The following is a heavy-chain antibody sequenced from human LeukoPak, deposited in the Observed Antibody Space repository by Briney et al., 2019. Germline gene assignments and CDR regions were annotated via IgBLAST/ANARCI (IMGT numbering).Heavy chain of an antibody. CDR2: IYTSGST. CDR3: ASRTIAAAGLDY. D-gene: IGHD6-13*01. Sequence: PSETLSLTCTVSGGSISSGSYYWSWIRQPAGKGLEWIGRIYTSGSTNYNPSLKSRVTISVDTSKNQFSLKLSSVTAADMAVYYCASRTIAAAGLDYWGQGTLVTVSS. J-gene: IGHJ4*02. CDR1: GGSISSGSYY. V-gene: IGHV4-61*02.